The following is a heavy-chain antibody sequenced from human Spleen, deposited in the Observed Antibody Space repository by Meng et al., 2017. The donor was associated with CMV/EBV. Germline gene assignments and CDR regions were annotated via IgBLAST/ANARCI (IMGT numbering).Heavy chain of an antibody. J-gene: IGHJ6*02. V-gene: IGHV1-24*01. CDR1: GYTLTELS. D-gene: IGHD6-19*01. CDR2: FDPEDGET. CDR3: ATLGSIAVAGTHYYGMDV. Sequence: VQVVQSGAEVKKPGASVKVSCKVSGYTLTELSMHWVRQAPGKGLEWMGGFDPEDGETIYAHKFQGRVTMTEDTSTDTAYMELSSLRSEDTAVYYCATLGSIAVAGTHYYGMDVWGQGTTVTVSS.